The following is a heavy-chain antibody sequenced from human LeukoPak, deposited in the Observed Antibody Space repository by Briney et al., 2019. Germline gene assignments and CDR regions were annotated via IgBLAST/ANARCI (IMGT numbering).Heavy chain of an antibody. CDR2: ISSSGNTI. J-gene: IGHJ2*01. CDR1: GFTFSDYY. Sequence: PGGSLRLSCAASGFTFSDYYMSWIRQAPGKGLEWVSYISSSGNTIYYADSVKGRFTISRDNAKNSLYLQMNSLRVEDTAVYYCARAGFRSGPWYFDLWGRGTLVTVSS. D-gene: IGHD6-25*01. CDR3: ARAGFRSGPWYFDL. V-gene: IGHV3-11*01.